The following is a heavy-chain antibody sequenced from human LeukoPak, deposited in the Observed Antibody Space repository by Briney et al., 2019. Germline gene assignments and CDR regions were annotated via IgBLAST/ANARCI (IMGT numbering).Heavy chain of an antibody. CDR3: AKAVAEEGYWFDY. J-gene: IGHJ4*02. CDR2: ISWNSGSI. Sequence: GRSLRLSCAASGFTFDDYAMHWVRQAPGKGLEWVSGISWNSGSIGYADSVKGRFTISRDNAKNSLYLQMNSLRAEDTALYYCAKAVAEEGYWFDYWGQGTLVTVSS. CDR1: GFTFDDYA. V-gene: IGHV3-9*01. D-gene: IGHD3-22*01.